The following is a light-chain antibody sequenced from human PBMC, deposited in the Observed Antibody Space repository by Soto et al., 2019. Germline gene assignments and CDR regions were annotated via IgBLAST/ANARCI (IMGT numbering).Light chain of an antibody. CDR1: QSISSW. CDR2: DAS. J-gene: IGKJ3*01. V-gene: IGKV1-5*01. Sequence: IQMTQSPSTLSASVGDRVTITCRASQSISSWLAWYQQKPGKAPKLLIYDASSLESGVPSRFSGSGSATEFTLTISSLQPDAFATDYCQQYNSYPFTFGPGTKVDIK. CDR3: QQYNSYPFT.